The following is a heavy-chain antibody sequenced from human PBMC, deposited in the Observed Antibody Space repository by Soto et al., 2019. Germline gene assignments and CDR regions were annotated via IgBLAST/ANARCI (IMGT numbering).Heavy chain of an antibody. CDR1: GGSISSGDYY. CDR3: ARADGWNYYDSSAYTPFWYFDL. V-gene: IGHV4-30-4*01. D-gene: IGHD3-22*01. J-gene: IGHJ2*01. Sequence: QVQLQESGPGLVKPSQTLSLTCTVSGGSISSGDYYWSWIRQPPGKGLEWIGYIYYSGSTYYNPSLKSRVTISVDTSKNQFSLKLSSVTAADTAVYYCARADGWNYYDSSAYTPFWYFDLWGRGTLVTVS. CDR2: IYYSGST.